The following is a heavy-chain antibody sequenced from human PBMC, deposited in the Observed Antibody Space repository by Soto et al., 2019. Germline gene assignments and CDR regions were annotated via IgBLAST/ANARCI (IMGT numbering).Heavy chain of an antibody. Sequence: QVQLQESGPGLVKPSQTLSLTCTVSGGSISSGGYYWSWIRQHPGKGLEWIGYIYYSGSTYYNPSLKSRITISVDTFKNQFSLKLISVTAAGTAVYYCARDPSGRYCSGGSCYSGAFDIWGQGTMVTVSS. D-gene: IGHD2-15*01. CDR1: GGSISSGGYY. V-gene: IGHV4-31*03. J-gene: IGHJ3*02. CDR2: IYYSGST. CDR3: ARDPSGRYCSGGSCYSGAFDI.